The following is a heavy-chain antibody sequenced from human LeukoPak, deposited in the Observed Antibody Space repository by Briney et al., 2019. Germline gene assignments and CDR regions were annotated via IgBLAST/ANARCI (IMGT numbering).Heavy chain of an antibody. CDR3: ARDGEYSSGWYGFDY. D-gene: IGHD6-19*01. J-gene: IGHJ4*02. Sequence: GRSLRLSCAASEFTFSSYAMHWVRQAPGKGLEWVAVISYDGSNKYYADSVMGRFTISRDNSKNTLYLQMNSLRAEDTAVYYCARDGEYSSGWYGFDYWGQGTLVTVSS. CDR2: ISYDGSNK. CDR1: EFTFSSYA. V-gene: IGHV3-30-3*01.